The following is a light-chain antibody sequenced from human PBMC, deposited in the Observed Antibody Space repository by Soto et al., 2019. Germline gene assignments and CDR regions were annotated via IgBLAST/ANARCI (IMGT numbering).Light chain of an antibody. CDR1: QSVGTTY. V-gene: IGKV3-20*01. J-gene: IGKJ2*01. Sequence: EIVLTQSPGTLSLSPGERATLSCRASQSVGTTYLAWYQQKPGQAPRLLIYGASSRATGIPDRFSGSGAVTDFTLTISRLEPEDFAVYYCQQYDRSPYTFGQGTKVEIQ. CDR3: QQYDRSPYT. CDR2: GAS.